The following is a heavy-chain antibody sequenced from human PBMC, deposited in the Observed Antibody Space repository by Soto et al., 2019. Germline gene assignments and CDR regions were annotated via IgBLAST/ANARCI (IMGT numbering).Heavy chain of an antibody. CDR3: ARHGFYGDYSSNYFDP. CDR2: IHPGDSAT. V-gene: IGHV5-51*01. Sequence: PGESLKISCKGSGYSFTSHEIAWVRQMPGKGLEWMGIIHPGDSATRYSPSFQGQVTISADKSITTAYLQWSSLKASDTAMYYCARHGFYGDYSSNYFDPWGQGTLVTVSS. J-gene: IGHJ5*02. CDR1: GYSFTSHE. D-gene: IGHD4-17*01.